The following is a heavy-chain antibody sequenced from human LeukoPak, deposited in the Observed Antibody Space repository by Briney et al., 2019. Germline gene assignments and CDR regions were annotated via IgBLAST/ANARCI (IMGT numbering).Heavy chain of an antibody. CDR1: GFTVSSNY. Sequence: PGGSLRLSCAASGFTVSSNYMSWVRQAPGKGLEWVAVISYDGSNKCYADSVKGRFTISRDNSKNTLYLQMNSLRAEDTAVYYCAREPSYYDSSGYSSRWGAFDIWGQGTMVTVSS. CDR3: AREPSYYDSSGYSSRWGAFDI. J-gene: IGHJ3*02. V-gene: IGHV3-30-3*01. D-gene: IGHD3-22*01. CDR2: ISYDGSNK.